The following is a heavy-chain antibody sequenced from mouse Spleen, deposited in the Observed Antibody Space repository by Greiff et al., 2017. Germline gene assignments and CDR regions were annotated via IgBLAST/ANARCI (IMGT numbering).Heavy chain of an antibody. J-gene: IGHJ2*01. D-gene: IGHD2-5*01. CDR2: IWSGGST. Sequence: VKLVESGPGLVQPSQSLSITCTVSGFSLTSYGVHWVRQSPGKGLEWLGVIWSGGSTDYNAAFISRLSISKDNSKSQVFFKMNSLQADDTAIYYCARRADSNYFDYWGQGTTLTVSS. CDR3: ARRADSNYFDY. CDR1: GFSLTSYG. V-gene: IGHV2-2*01.